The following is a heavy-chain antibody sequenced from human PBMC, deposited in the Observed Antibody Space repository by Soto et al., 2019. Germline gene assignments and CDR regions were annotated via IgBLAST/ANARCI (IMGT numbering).Heavy chain of an antibody. V-gene: IGHV2-5*02. CDR2: IYWDDDK. CDR1: GFSLTTSGVG. CDR3: AHRVLRTVFGLVTPTAIYFDF. J-gene: IGHJ4*02. Sequence: QITLNESGPTPVKPRQTLTLTCTFSGFSLTTSGVGVGWIRQSPGKAQEWLALIYWDDDKRYSPSLKSRLTITKDTSKNQVVLTMADLDPADTATYYCAHRVLRTVFGLVTPTAIYFDFWGQGTPVAVSS. D-gene: IGHD3-3*01.